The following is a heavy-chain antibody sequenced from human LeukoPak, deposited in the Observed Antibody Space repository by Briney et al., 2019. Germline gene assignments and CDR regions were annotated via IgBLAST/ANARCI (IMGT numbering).Heavy chain of an antibody. D-gene: IGHD6-13*01. CDR3: ARIDSPWYILDF. CDR2: IKMDASEK. CDR1: GFTFSTYW. Sequence: GGSLRLSCTASGFTFSTYWMTWVRQAPGKGLEWVANIKMDASEKYYQDSVKGRFTISRDNVKNSLYLQMNSLRAEDTAVYYCARIDSPWYILDFWGQGTLVTASS. J-gene: IGHJ4*02. V-gene: IGHV3-7*01.